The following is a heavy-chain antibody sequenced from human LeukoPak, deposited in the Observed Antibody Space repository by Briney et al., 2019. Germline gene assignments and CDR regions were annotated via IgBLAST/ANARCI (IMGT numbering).Heavy chain of an antibody. V-gene: IGHV3-23*01. J-gene: IGHJ6*03. D-gene: IGHD3-16*01. CDR1: GFTFSSYA. Sequence: AGGSLRLSCAASGFTFSSYAMSWVRQAPGKGLEWVSAISGSGGSTYYADSVKGRFTISRDNSKNTLYLQMNSLRAEDTAVYYCAKVYRLGAQVYYYYMDVWGKGTTVTVSS. CDR2: ISGSGGST. CDR3: AKVYRLGAQVYYYYMDV.